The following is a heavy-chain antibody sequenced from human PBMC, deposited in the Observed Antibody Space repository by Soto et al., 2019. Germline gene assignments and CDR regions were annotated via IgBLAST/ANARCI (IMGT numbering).Heavy chain of an antibody. CDR3: ATYLSLFDY. Sequence: PSETLSLTCTVSGGSISSSSYYWGWIRQPPGKGLEWIGSIYYSGSTYYNPSLKSRVTISVDTSKNQFSLKLSSVTAADTAVYYCATYLSLFDYWCQGTLVTVSS. V-gene: IGHV4-39*01. CDR1: GGSISSSSYY. CDR2: IYYSGST. J-gene: IGHJ4*02.